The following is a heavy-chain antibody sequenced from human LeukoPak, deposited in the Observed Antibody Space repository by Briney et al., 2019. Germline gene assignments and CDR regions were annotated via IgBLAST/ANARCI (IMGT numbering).Heavy chain of an antibody. CDR2: INPSGGST. CDR3: ARAPGYCSGGSCSWFDY. Sequence: ASVKVSCKAFGYSLTSFYIHWVRQAPGEGLEWMGIINPSGGSTRYAQVFQGRVTVTRDTSTSTVYMELSSLRSGDSAIYYCARAPGYCSGGSCSWFDYWGQGSLVTVSS. J-gene: IGHJ4*02. D-gene: IGHD2-15*01. V-gene: IGHV1-46*01. CDR1: GYSLTSFY.